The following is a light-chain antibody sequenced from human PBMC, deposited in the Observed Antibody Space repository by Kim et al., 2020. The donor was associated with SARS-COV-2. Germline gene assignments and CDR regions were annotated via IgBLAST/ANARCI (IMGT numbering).Light chain of an antibody. CDR3: QQYNNRPLT. Sequence: VSPGGRATLSCRASQSVSSNLAWYPQKPGQAPRLVIHGASSRATGIPARFSGSGSGTEFTLTISSLQSEDFAVYYCQQYNNRPLTFGGGTKVDI. J-gene: IGKJ4*01. V-gene: IGKV3-15*01. CDR1: QSVSSN. CDR2: GAS.